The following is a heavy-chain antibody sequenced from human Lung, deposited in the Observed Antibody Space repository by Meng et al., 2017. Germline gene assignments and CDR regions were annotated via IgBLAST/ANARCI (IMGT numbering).Heavy chain of an antibody. CDR2: IDPGNGNR. CDR3: ARDRQWLFDY. D-gene: IGHD6-19*01. CDR1: GYTFTTYG. Sequence: QVHRVQSGLEGKKPGASVKVSCKASGYTFTTYGISWLRQAPGQGLEWMGWIDPGNGNRDFAEKFQDRLTMSNDTSSSTVYMELTRLTSDDTAVYYCARDRQWLFDYWGQGALVTVSS. V-gene: IGHV1-18*01. J-gene: IGHJ4*02.